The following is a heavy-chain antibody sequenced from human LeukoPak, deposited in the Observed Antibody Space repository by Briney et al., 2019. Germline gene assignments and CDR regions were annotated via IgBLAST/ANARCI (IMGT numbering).Heavy chain of an antibody. Sequence: GGSLRLSCAASGFTFSNYWMTWVRQAPGKGLEWVANIKQGASEKYYVDSVKGRFTISRDDAKNSLYLQMNSLRAEDTAVYYCARERREAAGFDPWGQGTLVTASS. CDR3: ARERREAAGFDP. V-gene: IGHV3-7*04. CDR2: IKQGASEK. CDR1: GFTFSNYW. J-gene: IGHJ5*02. D-gene: IGHD6-25*01.